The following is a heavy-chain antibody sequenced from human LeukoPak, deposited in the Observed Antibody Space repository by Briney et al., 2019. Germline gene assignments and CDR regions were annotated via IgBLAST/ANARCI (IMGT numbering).Heavy chain of an antibody. D-gene: IGHD6-19*01. J-gene: IGHJ4*02. V-gene: IGHV3-53*01. CDR1: GFTVSNNY. CDR3: ARDFYSSGWVEY. Sequence: GGSLRLSCAASGFTVSNNYMSWVRQAPGKGLEWVSVIYSGGSTYYADSVKGQFTISRDNSKNTLYLQMNSLRAEDTAVYYCARDFYSSGWVEYWGQGTLVTVSS. CDR2: IYSGGST.